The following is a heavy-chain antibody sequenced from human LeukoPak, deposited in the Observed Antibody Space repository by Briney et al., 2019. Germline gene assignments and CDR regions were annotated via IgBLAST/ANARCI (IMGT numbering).Heavy chain of an antibody. Sequence: PGGSLRLSCAASGFTFSSYWMSWVRQAPGKGLEWVANIKQDGSEKYYVDSVKGRFTIPRDNAKNSLYLQMNSLRAEDTAVYYCARDSFYDFWSGLFDYWGQGTLVTVSS. CDR1: GFTFSSYW. CDR3: ARDSFYDFWSGLFDY. CDR2: IKQDGSEK. V-gene: IGHV3-7*01. J-gene: IGHJ4*02. D-gene: IGHD3-3*01.